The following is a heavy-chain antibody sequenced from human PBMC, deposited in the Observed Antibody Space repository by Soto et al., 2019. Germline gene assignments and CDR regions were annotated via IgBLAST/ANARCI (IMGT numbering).Heavy chain of an antibody. CDR3: ASRVVVVAATRPFDY. J-gene: IGHJ4*02. CDR1: GGSISSSNW. CDR2: IYHSGST. V-gene: IGHV4-4*02. D-gene: IGHD2-15*01. Sequence: PSESLSLNCAVSGGSISSSNWWSWVRQPPGKGLEWIGEIYHSGSTNYNPSLKSRVTISVDKSKNQFSLKLSSVTAADTAVYYCASRVVVVAATRPFDYWGQGTLVTVSS.